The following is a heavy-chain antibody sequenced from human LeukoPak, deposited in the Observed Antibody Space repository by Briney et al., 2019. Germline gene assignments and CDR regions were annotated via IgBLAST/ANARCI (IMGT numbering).Heavy chain of an antibody. CDR3: ARVMVHSSGWYGDAFDI. CDR2: IYYSGST. CDR1: GGSISSSSYY. V-gene: IGHV4-39*07. D-gene: IGHD6-19*01. Sequence: PSETLSLTCTVSGGSISSSSYYWGWIRQPPGKGLEWIGSIYYSGSTYYNPSLKSRVTISVDTSKNQFSLKLSSVTAADTAVYYCARVMVHSSGWYGDAFDIWGQGTMVTVSS. J-gene: IGHJ3*02.